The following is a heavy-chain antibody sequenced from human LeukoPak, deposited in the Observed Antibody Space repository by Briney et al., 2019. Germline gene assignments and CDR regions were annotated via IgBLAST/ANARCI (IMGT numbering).Heavy chain of an antibody. CDR3: ARGFLGGTDQYFDS. Sequence: GGSLRLSCAASGFTFSTYAMNWVRQAPAKGLEWGSTICGGVPTTDSADSVKGRFTISRDNSKNTLYLQMNSLRAEDTAVYFCARGFLGGTDQYFDSWGQGTLVTVSS. CDR2: ICGGVPTT. V-gene: IGHV3-23*01. D-gene: IGHD6-19*01. CDR1: GFTFSTYA. J-gene: IGHJ4*02.